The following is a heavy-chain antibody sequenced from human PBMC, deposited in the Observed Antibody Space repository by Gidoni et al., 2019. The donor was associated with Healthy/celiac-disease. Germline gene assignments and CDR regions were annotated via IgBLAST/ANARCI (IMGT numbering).Heavy chain of an antibody. Sequence: QVQLQQWGAGLLKPSETLSLPCAVYGGSFSGYYWSWIRQPPGKGLEWIGEINHSVSTNYNPSLKSRVTISVDTSKNQFSLKLSSVTAADTAVYYCARSGKYCSSTSCYHWFDPWGQGTLVTVSS. CDR2: INHSVST. D-gene: IGHD2-2*01. J-gene: IGHJ5*02. CDR3: ARSGKYCSSTSCYHWFDP. V-gene: IGHV4-34*01. CDR1: GGSFSGYY.